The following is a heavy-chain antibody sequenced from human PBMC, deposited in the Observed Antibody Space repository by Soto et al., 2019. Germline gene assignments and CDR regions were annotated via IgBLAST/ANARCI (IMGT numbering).Heavy chain of an antibody. CDR1: GYTFTNFG. J-gene: IGHJ5*02. D-gene: IGHD2-2*01. Sequence: ASVTVSCKPSGYTFTNFGVTWVRRAPGHRLQWMGWISAYTDTSNYAQKLQGRVTITIDTSTIIAYMALRSLTSDDTSVYYCARVIPGVEAWFDPCGQGTLVTVSS. V-gene: IGHV1-18*01. CDR3: ARVIPGVEAWFDP. CDR2: ISAYTDTS.